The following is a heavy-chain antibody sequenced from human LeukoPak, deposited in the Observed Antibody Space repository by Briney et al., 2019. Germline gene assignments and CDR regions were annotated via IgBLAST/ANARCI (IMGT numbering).Heavy chain of an antibody. D-gene: IGHD3-9*01. CDR3: AKGPYYDILTGYQDY. V-gene: IGHV3-23*01. CDR2: ISGSGGGT. J-gene: IGHJ4*02. CDR1: GFTFSSYA. Sequence: GGSLRLSCAASGFTFSSYAMSWVRQAPGKGLEWVSAISGSGGGTYYADSVKGRFTISRDNSKNTLYLQMNSLRAEDTAVYYCAKGPYYDILTGYQDYWGQGTLVTVSS.